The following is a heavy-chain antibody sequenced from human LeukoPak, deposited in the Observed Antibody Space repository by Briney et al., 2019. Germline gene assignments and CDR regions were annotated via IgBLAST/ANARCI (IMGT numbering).Heavy chain of an antibody. CDR1: GGPISSGGYY. CDR3: ARDGQTGSWFDP. Sequence: SQTLSLTCTVSGGPISSGGYYWSWIRQPPGKGLEWIGYIYHSGSTYYNPSLKSRVTISVDRSKNQFSLKLSSVTAADTAVYYCARDGQTGSWFDPWGQGTLVTVSS. D-gene: IGHD1-14*01. J-gene: IGHJ5*02. CDR2: IYHSGST. V-gene: IGHV4-30-2*01.